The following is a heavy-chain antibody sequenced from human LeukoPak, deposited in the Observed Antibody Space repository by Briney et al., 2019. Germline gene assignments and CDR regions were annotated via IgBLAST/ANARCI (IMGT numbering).Heavy chain of an antibody. V-gene: IGHV4-34*01. Sequence: KPSETLSLTCAVYGGSFSANYWSWIRQSPGKGLKWIGEINHGGSTNYNPSLKSRVTISIDTSNNHFFLKLTSVTAADTAVYYCARRPLYFDFWGQGILVTVSS. J-gene: IGHJ4*02. CDR3: ARRPLYFDF. CDR1: GGSFSANY. CDR2: INHGGST.